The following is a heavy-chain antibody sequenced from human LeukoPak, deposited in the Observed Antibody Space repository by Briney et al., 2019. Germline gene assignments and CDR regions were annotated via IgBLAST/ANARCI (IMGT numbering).Heavy chain of an antibody. CDR1: GYTFTGYH. V-gene: IGHV1-2*04. CDR3: ARGELLWFGDKFSHFDY. Sequence: APVKVSCKASGYTFTGYHMHWVRQAPGQGLEWMGWINPNSGGTNYAQKFQGWVTMTRDTSISTAYMELSRLRSDDTAVYYCARGELLWFGDKFSHFDYWGQGTLVTVSS. J-gene: IGHJ4*02. D-gene: IGHD3-10*01. CDR2: INPNSGGT.